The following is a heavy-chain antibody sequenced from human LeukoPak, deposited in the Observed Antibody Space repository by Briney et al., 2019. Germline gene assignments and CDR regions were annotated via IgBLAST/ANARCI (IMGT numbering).Heavy chain of an antibody. J-gene: IGHJ6*02. V-gene: IGHV1-69*04. Sequence: SVKVSCKASGGTFSSYAISWVRQAPGQGLEWMGRIIPILGIANYAQKFQGRVTITADKSTSTAYMELSSLRSEDTAVYYCARGEGYGGIYGMDVWGQGTTVTVSS. CDR1: GGTFSSYA. CDR3: ARGEGYGGIYGMDV. D-gene: IGHD4-23*01. CDR2: IIPILGIA.